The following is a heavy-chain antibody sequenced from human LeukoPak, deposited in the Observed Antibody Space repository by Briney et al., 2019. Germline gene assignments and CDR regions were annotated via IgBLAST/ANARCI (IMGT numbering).Heavy chain of an antibody. Sequence: GGSLRLSCAASGFTVSSNYMSWVRQAPGKGLEWVSVIYSGGSTYYADSVRGRFTISRDNSKNTLYLQMNSLRAEDTAVYYCARDAGGNDAFDIWGQGTMVTVSS. CDR3: ARDAGGNDAFDI. J-gene: IGHJ3*02. D-gene: IGHD4-23*01. CDR1: GFTVSSNY. CDR2: IYSGGST. V-gene: IGHV3-53*01.